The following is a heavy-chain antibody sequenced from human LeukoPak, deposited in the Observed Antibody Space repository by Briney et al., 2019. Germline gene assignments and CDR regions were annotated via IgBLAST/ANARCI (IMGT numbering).Heavy chain of an antibody. CDR3: ARVSRGNYYFDY. CDR1: GFTVSNNY. Sequence: GGSLRLSCAASGFTVSNNYMNWVRQAPGKGLEWASLIYSGGSTHYADSVKGRFTISRDNAKNTLYLQMNSLRAEDTAVYYCARVSRGNYYFDYWGPGTLVTVSS. J-gene: IGHJ4*02. CDR2: IYSGGST. V-gene: IGHV3-53*01.